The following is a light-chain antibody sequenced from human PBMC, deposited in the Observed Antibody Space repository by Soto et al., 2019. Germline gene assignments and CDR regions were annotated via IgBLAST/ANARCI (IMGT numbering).Light chain of an antibody. CDR2: DAS. CDR3: QQYNIWPPYT. CDR1: QNVISRS. J-gene: IGKJ2*01. Sequence: EIVLTQSPGTLSLSPGERATLSCRASQNVISRSLAWYQQKPGQAPRLLIYDASARATGIPARFSGSGSGTEFTLTISSLQSEDFAVYFCQQYNIWPPYTFGQGTKLEIK. V-gene: IGKV3-15*01.